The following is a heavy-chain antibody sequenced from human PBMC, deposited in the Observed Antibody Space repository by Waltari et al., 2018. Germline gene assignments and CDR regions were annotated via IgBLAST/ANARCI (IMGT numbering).Heavy chain of an antibody. CDR1: GGSISRSY. J-gene: IGHJ6*03. D-gene: IGHD6-13*01. Sequence: QVQLQESGPGLVKPSETLSLTCTVSGGSISRSYWSRIRPPAGKGLEWIGRIYTSGSTNYNPSLKSRVTMSVDTSKNQFSLKLSSVTAADTAVYYCARGGLAAAGTGYYYYMDVWGKGTTVTVSS. CDR2: IYTSGST. V-gene: IGHV4-4*07. CDR3: ARGGLAAAGTGYYYYMDV.